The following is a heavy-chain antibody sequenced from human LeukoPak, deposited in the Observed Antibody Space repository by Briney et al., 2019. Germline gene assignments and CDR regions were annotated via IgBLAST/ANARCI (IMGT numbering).Heavy chain of an antibody. CDR1: GGSISSSNW. V-gene: IGHV4-4*02. CDR3: ARDGDGSGKQGAFDI. D-gene: IGHD3-10*01. CDR2: IYHSGST. J-gene: IGHJ3*02. Sequence: PSETLSLTCAVSGGSISSSNWWSWVRQPPGKGLEWIGEIYHSGSTNYNPSLKSRVTISVDKSKNQFSLKLSSVTAADTAVYYCARDGDGSGKQGAFDIWGQGTMVTVSS.